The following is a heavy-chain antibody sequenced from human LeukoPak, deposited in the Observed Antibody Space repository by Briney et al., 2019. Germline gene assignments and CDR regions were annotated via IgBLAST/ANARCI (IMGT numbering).Heavy chain of an antibody. Sequence: GGSLRLSCAASGFTFDDYAMHWVRQAPGKGLEWVSGISWNSGSIGYADSVKGRFTIPRDNAKNSLYLQMNSLRAEDTALYYCAKGSISYTATFLRYAFDIWGQGTMVTVSS. CDR1: GFTFDDYA. V-gene: IGHV3-9*01. CDR3: AKGSISYTATFLRYAFDI. CDR2: ISWNSGSI. D-gene: IGHD2/OR15-2a*01. J-gene: IGHJ3*02.